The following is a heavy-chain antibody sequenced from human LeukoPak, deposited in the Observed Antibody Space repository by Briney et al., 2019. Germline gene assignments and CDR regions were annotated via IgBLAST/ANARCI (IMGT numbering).Heavy chain of an antibody. Sequence: SETLSLTCTVSGASIRTYYWSWIRQTPGKGLEWIGYIYYSGSTNYNPSLKSRVTISLDTSKNQFSLRLSSVTAADTAVYYCARVGSGSYHDYWGQGTLVTVSS. CDR1: GASIRTYY. CDR2: IYYSGST. J-gene: IGHJ4*02. V-gene: IGHV4-59*01. CDR3: ARVGSGSYHDY. D-gene: IGHD1-26*01.